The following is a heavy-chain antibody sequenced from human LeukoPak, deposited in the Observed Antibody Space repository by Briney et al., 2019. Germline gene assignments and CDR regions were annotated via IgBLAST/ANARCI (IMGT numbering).Heavy chain of an antibody. D-gene: IGHD6-19*01. V-gene: IGHV3-53*01. CDR1: GFTFSSYG. Sequence: GGSLRLSCAASGFTFSSYGMHWVRQAPGKGLEWVSVIYSGGSTYYADSVKGRFTISRDNSKDTLYLQMNSLRAEDTAVYYCAATTYSSGWYLDYWGQGTLVTVSS. J-gene: IGHJ4*02. CDR3: AATTYSSGWYLDY. CDR2: IYSGGST.